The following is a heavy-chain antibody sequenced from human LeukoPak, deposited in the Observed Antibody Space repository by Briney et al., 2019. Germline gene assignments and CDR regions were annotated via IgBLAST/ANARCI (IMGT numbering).Heavy chain of an antibody. CDR3: ARALQVVVAANFDY. CDR1: GFIFGDYA. D-gene: IGHD2-15*01. V-gene: IGHV3-30-3*01. J-gene: IGHJ4*02. Sequence: GGSLRLSCTASGFIFGDYAMSWFRQAPGKGLEWVAVISYDGSNRYYADSVKGRFTISRDNSKNTLYLQMNSLRAEDTAVYYCARALQVVVAANFDYWGQGTLVTVSS. CDR2: ISYDGSNR.